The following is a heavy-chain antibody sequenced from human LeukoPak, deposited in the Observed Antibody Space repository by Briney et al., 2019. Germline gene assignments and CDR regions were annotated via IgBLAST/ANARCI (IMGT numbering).Heavy chain of an antibody. D-gene: IGHD3-22*01. J-gene: IGHJ4*02. CDR3: ARGGPGYYDSSGYYYGLYFDY. CDR2: ISSSSSTI. Sequence: GGSLRLSCAASGFTFSSYSMNWVRQAPGKGLEWVSYISSSSSTIYYADSVKGRFTISRDNAKNSLYLQMNSLRAEDTAVYYCARGGPGYYDSSGYYYGLYFDYWGQGTLVTVSS. CDR1: GFTFSSYS. V-gene: IGHV3-48*01.